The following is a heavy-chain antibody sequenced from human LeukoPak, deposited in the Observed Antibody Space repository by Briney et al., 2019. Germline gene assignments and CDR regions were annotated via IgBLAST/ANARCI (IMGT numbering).Heavy chain of an antibody. J-gene: IGHJ4*02. V-gene: IGHV4-59*01. CDR1: GGSISSYY. CDR3: ARDDCSSTSCWFDY. Sequence: SETLSLTCTVSGGSISSYYWSWIRQPPGKGLEWIGYIYYSGSTNYNPSLKSRVTISVDTSKNQFSLKLSSVTAADTAVYYCARDDCSSTSCWFDYWGQGTLVTVSS. D-gene: IGHD2-2*01. CDR2: IYYSGST.